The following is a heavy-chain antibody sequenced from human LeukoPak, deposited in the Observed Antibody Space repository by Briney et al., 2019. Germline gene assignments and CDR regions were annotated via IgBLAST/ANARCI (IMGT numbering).Heavy chain of an antibody. CDR2: ISYDGSSK. J-gene: IGHJ6*03. D-gene: IGHD3-3*01. CDR1: GFTFSSYG. Sequence: GGSLRLSCAASGFTFSSYGMSWVRQAPGKGLDWVAVISYDGSSKYYADSLKGRFTISRDNSKNTLFLQMNSLRADDTAVYYCARGQRAHVEWSSYMDVWGKGTTVTVSS. V-gene: IGHV3-30*03. CDR3: ARGQRAHVEWSSYMDV.